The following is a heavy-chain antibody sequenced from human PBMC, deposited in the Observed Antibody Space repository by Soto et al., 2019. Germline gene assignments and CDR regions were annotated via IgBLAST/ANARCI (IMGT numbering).Heavy chain of an antibody. V-gene: IGHV3-23*01. CDR3: AKDRTIAARNYDE. J-gene: IGHJ4*02. CDR2: ISGSVGST. CDR1: GFTFSDHG. Sequence: EVQLLESGGGLVQPGGSLRLSCVGSGFTFSDHGMSWVRQAPGKELEWVSAISGSVGSTFYADSVKGRFTISRDNSKNTLYLQMNSLRDEDTAVYYFAKDRTIAARNYDEWGQGVLVTVSS. D-gene: IGHD6-6*01.